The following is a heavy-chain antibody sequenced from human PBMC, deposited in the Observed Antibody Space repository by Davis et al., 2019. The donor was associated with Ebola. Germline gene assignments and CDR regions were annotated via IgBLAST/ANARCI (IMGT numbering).Heavy chain of an antibody. D-gene: IGHD3-22*01. CDR2: IRSKANSYAT. J-gene: IGHJ4*02. V-gene: IGHV3-73*01. Sequence: PGGSLRLSCAASGFTFSGSAMHWVRQASGKGLEWVGRIRSKANSYATAYAASVKGRFTISRDDSKNTAYLQMNSLKTEDTAVYYCTSTRGYYDSSGYYVNIDYWGQGTLVTVSS. CDR1: GFTFSGSA. CDR3: TSTRGYYDSSGYYVNIDY.